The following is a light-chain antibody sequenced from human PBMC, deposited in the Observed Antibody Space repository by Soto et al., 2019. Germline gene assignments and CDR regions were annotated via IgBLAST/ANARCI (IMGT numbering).Light chain of an antibody. CDR3: SSITSTSTYV. CDR2: EVT. J-gene: IGLJ1*01. V-gene: IGLV2-14*01. CDR1: SSDVGDYNY. Sequence: QSALTQPASVSGSPGQSITISCTVTSSDVGDYNYVSWYQKHPGKAPKLMIYEVTNRPSGVSNRFSGSKSGNTASLTISGLKAEDEADYYCSSITSTSTYVFGAGTKLTVL.